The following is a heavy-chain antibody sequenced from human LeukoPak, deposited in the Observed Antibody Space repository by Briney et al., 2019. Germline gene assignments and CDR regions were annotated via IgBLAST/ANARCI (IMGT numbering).Heavy chain of an antibody. CDR2: ISGSGGST. V-gene: IGHV3-23*01. CDR1: GFTFSSYA. J-gene: IGHJ3*02. CDR3: AKSRITIFGVVTLDAFDI. D-gene: IGHD3-3*01. Sequence: PGGSLRLSCAASGFTFSSYAMSWVRQAPGKGLEWVSAISGSGGSTYYADSVKGRFTISRDNSKNTLYLQMHSLRAEDTAVYYCAKSRITIFGVVTLDAFDIWGQGTMVTVSS.